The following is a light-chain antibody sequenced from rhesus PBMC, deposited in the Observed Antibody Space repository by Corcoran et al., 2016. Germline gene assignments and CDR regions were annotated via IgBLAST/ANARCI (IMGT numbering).Light chain of an antibody. V-gene: IGKV1-19*01. J-gene: IGKJ4*01. CDR1: QGISSW. CDR2: AAS. CDR3: QQYDDLPT. Sequence: DIQMTQSPSSLSASVGDKVTITCHVSQGISSWLAWYQQKPGKAPKPLIYAASSLQSGVPSRFSGSVSGTDYTLTLSSLQPDDFATYYCQQYDDLPTFGGVTKVEIK.